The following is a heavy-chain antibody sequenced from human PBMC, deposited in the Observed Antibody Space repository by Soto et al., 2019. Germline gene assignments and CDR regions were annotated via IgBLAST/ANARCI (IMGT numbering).Heavy chain of an antibody. D-gene: IGHD6-13*01. CDR2: INPNSGGT. Sequence: QVQLVQSGAEVKKPGASVKVSCKASGYTFTGYYMHWVRQAPGQGLEWMGWINPNSGGTNFAQKFQGWVTMTRDTSISTAYMELSRLRSDDTAVYYCARAYSISWYGGYYYYYGMDVWGQGTTVTVSS. J-gene: IGHJ6*01. CDR1: GYTFTGYY. CDR3: ARAYSISWYGGYYYYYGMDV. V-gene: IGHV1-2*04.